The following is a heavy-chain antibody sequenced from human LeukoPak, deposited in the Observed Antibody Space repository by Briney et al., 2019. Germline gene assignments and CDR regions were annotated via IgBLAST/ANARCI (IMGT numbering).Heavy chain of an antibody. V-gene: IGHV3-53*01. Sequence: GGSLRLSCAASGVTVSSSYMSWVRQAPGKGLEWVSEIYSDGSTYYAASVKGRFSISRDNSKNTVYPQMNSLRAEDTAVYYCARDLREHGVFDIWGQGTMVTVSS. CDR2: IYSDGST. CDR3: ARDLREHGVFDI. D-gene: IGHD1-26*01. J-gene: IGHJ3*02. CDR1: GVTVSSSY.